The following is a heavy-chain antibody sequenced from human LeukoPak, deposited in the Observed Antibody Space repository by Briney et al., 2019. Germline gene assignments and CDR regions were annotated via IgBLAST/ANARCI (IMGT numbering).Heavy chain of an antibody. D-gene: IGHD4-17*01. CDR3: AREHGDYPDY. J-gene: IGHJ4*02. CDR2: IYTSGNT. V-gene: IGHV4-61*02. CDR1: GGSISSGSYY. Sequence: SETLSLTCTVSGGSISSGSYYWSWIRQPAGKGLEWIGRIYTSGNTNYNPSLKSRVTISVDTSKNQFSLKLSSVTAADTAVYYCAREHGDYPDYWGQGTLVTVSS.